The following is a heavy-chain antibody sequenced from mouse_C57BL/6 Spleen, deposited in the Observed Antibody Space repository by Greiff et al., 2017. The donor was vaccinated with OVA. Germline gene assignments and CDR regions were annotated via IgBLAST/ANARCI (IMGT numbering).Heavy chain of an antibody. CDR1: GFTFSSYS. D-gene: IGHD1-1*01. J-gene: IGHJ2*01. CDR2: ISRGGDYI. CDR3: TRDGYYGSRYEY. V-gene: IGHV5-9-1*02. Sequence: EVQRVESGEGLVKPGGSLKLSCAASGFTFSSYSMSWVRQTPEKRLEWVAYISRGGDYIYYAHTVKGRFTFSRDNARNTLYLQVSSLKSEDTAMYYCTRDGYYGSRYEYWGQGTTLTVAS.